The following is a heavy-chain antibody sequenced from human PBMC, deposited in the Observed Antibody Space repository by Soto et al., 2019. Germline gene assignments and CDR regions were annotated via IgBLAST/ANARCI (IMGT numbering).Heavy chain of an antibody. V-gene: IGHV4-31*03. CDR2: IYYSGST. D-gene: IGHD3-3*01. J-gene: IGHJ6*03. CDR1: GGSISSGGYY. CDR3: ARGVEDYDFWSGSNYYYYYMDV. Sequence: SETLSLTCTVSGGSISSGGYYWSWIRQHPGKGLEWIGYIYYSGSTYYNPSLKSRVTISVDTSKNQFSLKLSSVTAADTAVYYCARGVEDYDFWSGSNYYYYYMDVWGKGTTVTVSS.